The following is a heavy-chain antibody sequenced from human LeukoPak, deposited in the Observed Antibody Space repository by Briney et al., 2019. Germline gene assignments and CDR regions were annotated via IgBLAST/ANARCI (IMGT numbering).Heavy chain of an antibody. CDR3: ARVIYDYAREAYYYCYMDV. Sequence: PSETLSLTCTVSGGSISSYYWSWIRQPPGKGLEWVGYIYYSGSTNYNPSLKSRVTISVDTSKNQFSLRLSSVTAADTAVYYCARVIYDYAREAYYYCYMDVWGKGTTVTISS. CDR1: GGSISSYY. D-gene: IGHD3-16*01. V-gene: IGHV4-59*01. CDR2: IYYSGST. J-gene: IGHJ6*03.